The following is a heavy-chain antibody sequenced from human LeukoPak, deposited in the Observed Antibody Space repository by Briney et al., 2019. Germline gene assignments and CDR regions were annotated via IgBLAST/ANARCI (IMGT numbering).Heavy chain of an antibody. CDR1: GFTFSSHG. CDR3: AKDPYGGSGNYFDY. CDR2: ISGSGGST. J-gene: IGHJ4*02. V-gene: IGHV3-23*01. Sequence: GGSLRLSCAASGFTFSSHGINWVRQAPGKGLEWVSAISGSGGSTYYADSVKGRFTISRDNSKNTLYMQMNSLRAEDTAVYYCAKDPYGGSGNYFDYWGQGTLVTVSS. D-gene: IGHD3-10*01.